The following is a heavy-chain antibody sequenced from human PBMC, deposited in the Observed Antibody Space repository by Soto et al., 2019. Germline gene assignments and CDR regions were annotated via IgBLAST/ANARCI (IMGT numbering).Heavy chain of an antibody. J-gene: IGHJ4*02. Sequence: SGPTLVNPTQTLTLTCTFSGFSLSTSGVGVGWIRQPPGKALEWLALIYWDDDKRYSPSLKSRVTITKDTSKNQVVLTMTNMDPVDTATYYCAHTHILARGSSPFEYWGQGTLVTVSS. D-gene: IGHD3-9*01. V-gene: IGHV2-5*02. CDR1: GFSLSTSGVG. CDR3: AHTHILARGSSPFEY. CDR2: IYWDDDK.